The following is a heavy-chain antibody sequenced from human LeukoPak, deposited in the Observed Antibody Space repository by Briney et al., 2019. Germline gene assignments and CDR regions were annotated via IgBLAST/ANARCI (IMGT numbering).Heavy chain of an antibody. Sequence: QPGGSLRLSCGASGFTFSSYGMHWVRQAPGKGLEWVAFIRDDGSNKYYADSVKGRFTISRDNSKNTLYLQMNSLRVEDTAVYYCAKLEATTTKTDYWGQGTLVTVSS. CDR2: IRDDGSNK. CDR3: AKLEATTTKTDY. V-gene: IGHV3-30*02. D-gene: IGHD1-26*01. J-gene: IGHJ4*02. CDR1: GFTFSSYG.